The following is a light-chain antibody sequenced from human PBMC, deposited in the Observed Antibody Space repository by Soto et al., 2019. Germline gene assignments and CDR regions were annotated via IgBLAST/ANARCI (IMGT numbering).Light chain of an antibody. Sequence: DIVMTQAPLSLPVTPGEPASISCRSSQSLLHSDGYNHLDWYLQKPGQSPQLLIYEGFKRASGVPDRFSGSGSGTDFTLKISRVEAEDVGVYHCMQALHPPPTFGGGTKVEIK. CDR1: QSLLHSDGYNH. V-gene: IGKV2-28*01. J-gene: IGKJ4*01. CDR2: EGF. CDR3: MQALHPPPT.